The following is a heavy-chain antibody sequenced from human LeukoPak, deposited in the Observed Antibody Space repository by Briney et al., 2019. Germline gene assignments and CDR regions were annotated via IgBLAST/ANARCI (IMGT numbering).Heavy chain of an antibody. Sequence: PSETLSLTCTVSGGSISSYYWGWIRQPPGKGLEWIGSIYHSGSTYYNPSLKSRVTISVDTSKNQFSLKLSSVTAADTAVYYCARLVGPGWFDPWGQGTLVTVSS. CDR3: ARLVGPGWFDP. V-gene: IGHV4-38-2*02. CDR2: IYHSGST. CDR1: GGSISSYY. D-gene: IGHD1-26*01. J-gene: IGHJ5*02.